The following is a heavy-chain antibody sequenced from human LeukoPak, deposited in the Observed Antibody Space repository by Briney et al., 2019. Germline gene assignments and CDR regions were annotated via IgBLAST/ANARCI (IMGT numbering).Heavy chain of an antibody. Sequence: GGSLRLSCAASGFPFSDYSLSWIRQAPGKGLEWISYISYNSGYTDYADSVRGRFTISRDNAKNSVYLQMNSLRAEDTAVYYCASPTPGTNSDFWGQGTLVTVSS. V-gene: IGHV3-11*03. D-gene: IGHD6-13*01. CDR3: ASPTPGTNSDF. CDR2: ISYNSGYT. J-gene: IGHJ4*02. CDR1: GFPFSDYS.